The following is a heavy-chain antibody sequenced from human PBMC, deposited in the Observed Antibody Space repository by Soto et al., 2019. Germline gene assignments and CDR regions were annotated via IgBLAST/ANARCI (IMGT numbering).Heavy chain of an antibody. Sequence: QITLKESGPPLVKPTQTLTLTCAVSGFSLTTDGVGVGWIRQPPGKALEYLVVIYWDNDKRYNPSLKSRLTITNDAPKTQVVHTMTNMDPVDTATYYCAHRQGGYNWNDGDFDYWGQGVLVTVSS. CDR3: AHRQGGYNWNDGDFDY. V-gene: IGHV2-5*02. D-gene: IGHD1-1*01. J-gene: IGHJ4*02. CDR2: IYWDNDK. CDR1: GFSLTTDGVG.